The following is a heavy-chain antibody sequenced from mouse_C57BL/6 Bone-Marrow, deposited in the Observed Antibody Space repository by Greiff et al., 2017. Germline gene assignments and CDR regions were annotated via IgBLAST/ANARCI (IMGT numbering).Heavy chain of an antibody. CDR1: GYTFTSYW. D-gene: IGHD2-3*01. CDR2: IDPSDSYT. CDR3: ARDGYYPPWFAY. J-gene: IGHJ3*01. Sequence: QVQLQQPGAELVIPGASVKLSCKASGYTFTSYWMHWVKQRPGQGLEWIGEIDPSDSYTNYNQKFKGKSTLTVDKSSSTAYMQLSSLTSEDSAVYYCARDGYYPPWFAYWGQGTLVTVSA. V-gene: IGHV1-69*01.